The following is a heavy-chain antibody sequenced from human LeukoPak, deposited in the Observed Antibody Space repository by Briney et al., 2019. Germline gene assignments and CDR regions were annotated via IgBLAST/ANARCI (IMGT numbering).Heavy chain of an antibody. CDR3: ARDLNDILTGYSHYMDV. D-gene: IGHD3-9*01. V-gene: IGHV3-48*01. CDR2: ISSSSSTI. J-gene: IGHJ6*03. CDR1: VFTFSRYI. Sequence: GGALRLSCASSVFTFSRYILNGVRQAPGKGLAWVSYISSSSSTIYYADSVNGGFTISRDNAKNSLYLQMNRLRAEDTAVYYCARDLNDILTGYSHYMDVWGKGTTVTVSS.